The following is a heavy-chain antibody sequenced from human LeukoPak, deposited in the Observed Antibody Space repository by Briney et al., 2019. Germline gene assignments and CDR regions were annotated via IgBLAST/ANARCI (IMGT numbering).Heavy chain of an antibody. J-gene: IGHJ6*03. Sequence: GSLRLSCAVSGFSVRTTYMSWVRQSPGKGLEWVSVLYTGGGTDHADSVKGRFTISRDNSKNTLYLQMNSLRAEDTAVYYCAASSGWYDYYYYYYMDVWGKGTTVTVSS. CDR1: GFSVRTTY. V-gene: IGHV3-53*01. CDR2: LYTGGGT. D-gene: IGHD6-19*01. CDR3: AASSGWYDYYYYYYMDV.